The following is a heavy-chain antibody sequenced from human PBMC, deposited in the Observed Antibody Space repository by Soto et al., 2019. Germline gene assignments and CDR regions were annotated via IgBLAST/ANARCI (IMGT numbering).Heavy chain of an antibody. CDR3: ARDSSSGSLNWFDP. Sequence: ASVKVSCKASGGTFSSYAISWVRQAPGQGLEWMGGIIPIFGTANYAQKFQGRVTITADKSTSTAYMELSSLRSEDTAVYYCARDSSSGSLNWFDPWGQGTLVTVSS. V-gene: IGHV1-69*06. CDR2: IIPIFGTA. D-gene: IGHD3-22*01. J-gene: IGHJ5*02. CDR1: GGTFSSYA.